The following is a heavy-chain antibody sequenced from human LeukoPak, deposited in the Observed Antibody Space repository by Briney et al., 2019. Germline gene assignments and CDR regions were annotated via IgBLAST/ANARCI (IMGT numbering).Heavy chain of an antibody. CDR1: GFTFSSYG. Sequence: PGGSLRLSCAASGFTFSSYGMNWVRQAPGKGLEWVSYISSSGSTIYYADSVKGRFTISRDNAKNSLYLQMNSLRAEDTAVYYCARDKITMVRGVISPGYYFDYWGQGTLVTVSS. CDR2: ISSSGSTI. D-gene: IGHD3-10*01. J-gene: IGHJ4*02. CDR3: ARDKITMVRGVISPGYYFDY. V-gene: IGHV3-48*04.